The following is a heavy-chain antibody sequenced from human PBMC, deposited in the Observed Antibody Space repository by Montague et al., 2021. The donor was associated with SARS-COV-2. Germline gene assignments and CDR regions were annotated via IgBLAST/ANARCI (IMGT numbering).Heavy chain of an antibody. D-gene: IGHD1-1*01. CDR1: GDSISSSSYN. CDR3: TRHVHMTWPEPSPGFDY. Sequence: SETLSLTCTVSGDSISSSSYNWGWIRQPPGKGLEWIGSVHYSGRPYYNPSLKSRVTIYVETSKNQLSLKLSSVTAADTAVYYCTRHVHMTWPEPSPGFDYWGQGTLVTVSS. V-gene: IGHV4-39*01. CDR2: VHYSGRP. J-gene: IGHJ4*02.